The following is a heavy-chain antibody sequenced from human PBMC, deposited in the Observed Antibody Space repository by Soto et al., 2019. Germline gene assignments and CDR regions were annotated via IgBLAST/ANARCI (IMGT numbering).Heavy chain of an antibody. J-gene: IGHJ4*02. CDR2: IKSKTDGETT. CDR1: GFTFSNAW. V-gene: IGHV3-15*07. D-gene: IGHD3-22*01. Sequence: EVQLVESGGGLVKPGGSLRLSCAASGFTFSNAWMNWVRQAPGKGLEWVGRIKSKTDGETTDYAAPVKGRFTISRDDSKNTLYLQMNSLKTEDTAVYYCTTEWFSGLYYYDSSMTPDYWGQGTLVTVSS. CDR3: TTEWFSGLYYYDSSMTPDY.